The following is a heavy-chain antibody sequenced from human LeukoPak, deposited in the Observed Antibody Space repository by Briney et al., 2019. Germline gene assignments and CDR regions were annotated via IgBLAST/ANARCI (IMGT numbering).Heavy chain of an antibody. J-gene: IGHJ4*02. Sequence: GGSLRLSCEASGFTFSSYAMHWVRQAPGEGLEWVSIISYDAGYKYYADSVKGRFTISRDNAKNSLYLQMNSLRAEDTAVYYCARDSGRDGNDYWGQGTLVTVSS. CDR1: GFTFSSYA. V-gene: IGHV3-30-3*01. D-gene: IGHD5-24*01. CDR3: ARDSGRDGNDY. CDR2: ISYDAGYK.